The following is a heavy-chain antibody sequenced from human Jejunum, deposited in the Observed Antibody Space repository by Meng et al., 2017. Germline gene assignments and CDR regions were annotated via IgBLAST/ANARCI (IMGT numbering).Heavy chain of an antibody. J-gene: IGHJ5*02. CDR3: AGDHLPFGWFDP. D-gene: IGHD3-16*01. CDR2: ISGRSSAI. Sequence: VPLLESWGGLVMPGGSLRLSCAASGFSFSDFYMTWIRQAPGKGLEWVAYISGRSSAIYYADSVRGRFTISRDNAKNSVYLQMNSLRAEDTAVYYCAGDHLPFGWFDPWGQGTLVTVSS. V-gene: IGHV3-11*01. CDR1: GFSFSDFY.